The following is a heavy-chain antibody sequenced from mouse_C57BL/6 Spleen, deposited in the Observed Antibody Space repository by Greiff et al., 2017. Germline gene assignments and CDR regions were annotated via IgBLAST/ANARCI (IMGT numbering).Heavy chain of an antibody. CDR1: GFTFSSYA. CDR3: TRGDYYHYYAMDY. D-gene: IGHD1-1*01. CDR2: ISSGGDYI. Sequence: EVQLQESGEGLVKPGGSLKLSCAASGFTFSSYAMSWVRQTPEKRLEWVAYISSGGDYIYYADTVKGRFTISRDNARNTLYLQMSSLKSEDTAMYYCTRGDYYHYYAMDYWGQGTSVTVSS. J-gene: IGHJ4*01. V-gene: IGHV5-9-1*02.